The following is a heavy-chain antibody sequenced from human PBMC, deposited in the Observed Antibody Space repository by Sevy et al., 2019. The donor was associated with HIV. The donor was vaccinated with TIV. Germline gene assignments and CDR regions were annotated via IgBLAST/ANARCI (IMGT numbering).Heavy chain of an antibody. Sequence: ASVKVSCKASGYTFTRYGITWVRQAPGQGLEWMGWTSAYNGNTNYAQKVQGRVTMTTDMSTGTAYMELGSLKSDDTAMYYCARDRNNYDSSGYPKGMDVWGQGTTVTVSS. D-gene: IGHD3-22*01. V-gene: IGHV1-18*01. CDR1: GYTFTRYG. CDR3: ARDRNNYDSSGYPKGMDV. J-gene: IGHJ6*02. CDR2: TSAYNGNT.